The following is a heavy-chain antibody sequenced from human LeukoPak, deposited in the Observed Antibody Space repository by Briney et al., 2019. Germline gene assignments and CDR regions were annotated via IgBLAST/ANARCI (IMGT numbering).Heavy chain of an antibody. CDR1: GFTFSSYA. V-gene: IGHV3-23*01. D-gene: IGHD2-2*01. J-gene: IGHJ4*02. Sequence: PGGSLRLSCAASGFTFSSYAMSWVRQAPGKGLEWVSAISGSGGSTYYADSVKGRFTISRDNSKNTLYLQMNSLRAEDTAVYYCAKDRRNDVVPAARRGGGYVYWGQGTLVTVSS. CDR3: AKDRRNDVVPAARRGGGYVY. CDR2: ISGSGGST.